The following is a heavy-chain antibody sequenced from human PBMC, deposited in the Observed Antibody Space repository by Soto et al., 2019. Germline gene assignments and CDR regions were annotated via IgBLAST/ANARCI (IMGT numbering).Heavy chain of an antibody. CDR3: AKVFYYYYGMDV. CDR1: GFTFSSYA. J-gene: IGHJ6*02. Sequence: LRLSCAASGFTFSSYAMSWVRQAPGKGLEWVSAISGSGGSTYYADSVKGRFTISRDNSKNTLYLQMNSLRAEDTAVYYCAKVFYYYYGMDVWGQGTTVTVSS. CDR2: ISGSGGST. V-gene: IGHV3-23*01.